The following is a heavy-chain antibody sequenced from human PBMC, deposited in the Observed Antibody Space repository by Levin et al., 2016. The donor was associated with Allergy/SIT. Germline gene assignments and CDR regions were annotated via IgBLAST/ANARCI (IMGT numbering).Heavy chain of an antibody. J-gene: IGHJ4*02. Sequence: ASVKVSCKASGYTFTSYGINWVRQAPGQGLEWMGWIRVADDDFEKAQSVQDRLIMATDKSTRTAFMELRSLGLNDSAVYYCARRGAPGSYTIDQWGQGTLVTVSS. V-gene: IGHV1-18*01. D-gene: IGHD3-10*01. CDR1: GYTFTSYG. CDR2: IRVADDDF. CDR3: ARRGAPGSYTIDQ.